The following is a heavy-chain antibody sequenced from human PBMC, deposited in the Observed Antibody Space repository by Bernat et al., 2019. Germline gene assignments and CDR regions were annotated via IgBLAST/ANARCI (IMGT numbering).Heavy chain of an antibody. CDR1: GGTFSSYA. D-gene: IGHD2-15*01. CDR3: ATGYCSGGSCYQVPYYYYMDV. CDR2: IIPIFGTA. V-gene: IGHV1-69*01. Sequence: QVQLVQSGAEVKKPGSSVKVSCKASGGTFSSYAISWVRQAPGQGPEWMGGIIPIFGTANYAQKFQGRVTITADESTSTAYMELSSLRSEDTAVYYCATGYCSGGSCYQVPYYYYMDVWGKGTTVTVSS. J-gene: IGHJ6*03.